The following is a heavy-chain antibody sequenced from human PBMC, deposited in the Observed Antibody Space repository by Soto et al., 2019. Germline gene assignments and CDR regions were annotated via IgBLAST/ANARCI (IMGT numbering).Heavy chain of an antibody. CDR1: GYTFTSYD. J-gene: IGHJ4*02. D-gene: IGHD5-12*01. CDR2: MNPNSGNT. Sequence: QVQLVQSGAEVKKPGASVKVSCKASGYTFTSYDINWVRQATGQGLEWMGWMNPNSGNTGYAQKFQGRVTMTRNTSISTAYMELSSLSSEDTAVYYCTRHSVDIVATIDWGQGNLVTVSS. CDR3: TRHSVDIVATID. V-gene: IGHV1-8*01.